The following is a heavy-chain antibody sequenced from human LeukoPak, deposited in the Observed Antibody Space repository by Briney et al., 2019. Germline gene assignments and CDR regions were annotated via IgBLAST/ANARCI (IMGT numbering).Heavy chain of an antibody. J-gene: IGHJ5*02. CDR3: AKVRDSATVTGRFDN. Sequence: GRSLRLSCAASGFTFSNYALSWVRQAPGKGLEWVSGISGGGGSTYYADSVKGRFTISRDKSKNTLYLQMDSLRAEDTAVYYCAKVRDSATVTGRFDNWGQGTMVTVSS. CDR1: GFTFSNYA. D-gene: IGHD4-17*01. CDR2: ISGGGGST. V-gene: IGHV3-23*01.